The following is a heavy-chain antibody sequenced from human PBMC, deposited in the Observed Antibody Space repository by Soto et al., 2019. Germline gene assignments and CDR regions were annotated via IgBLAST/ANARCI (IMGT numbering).Heavy chain of an antibody. V-gene: IGHV1-18*01. CDR3: ARDGLTGTNDYYYGMDV. CDR2: ISDYNGNT. J-gene: IGHJ6*02. Sequence: ASVKVSCKASGYTFTSYGISWVRQDPGQGREWMGWISDYNGNTKYSQKLQGRVTMTTDTSTSTAYMGLRILRSDDTAVYYCARDGLTGTNDYYYGMDVWGQGTTVTVSS. D-gene: IGHD1-7*01. CDR1: GYTFTSYG.